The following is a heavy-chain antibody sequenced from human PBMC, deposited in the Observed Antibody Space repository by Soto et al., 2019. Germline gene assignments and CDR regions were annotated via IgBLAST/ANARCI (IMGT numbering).Heavy chain of an antibody. V-gene: IGHV4-59*07. CDR3: ARQQLLPLYYSLDV. CDR2: IYYRGIT. Sequence: QVQLQESGPGLVKPSDTLSLTCTVSGGSISGYYWSWILQAPGKGLEYIGYIYYRGITNYNPSLKSRVTMSVDTSRNQFSLKVNSVTAADTAVYYCARQQLLPLYYSLDVWGQGTTVTVSS. CDR1: GGSISGYY. J-gene: IGHJ6*02. D-gene: IGHD6-13*01.